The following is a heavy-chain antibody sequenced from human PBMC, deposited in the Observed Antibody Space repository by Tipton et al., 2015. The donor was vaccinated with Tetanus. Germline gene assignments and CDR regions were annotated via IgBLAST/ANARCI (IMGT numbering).Heavy chain of an antibody. CDR2: IYYNGGT. V-gene: IGHV4-59*01. D-gene: IGHD2-15*01. J-gene: IGHJ2*01. CDR1: GGSISNYY. CDR3: ARGGLCVGPACAGISPLLDV. Sequence: TLSLTCTVSGGSISNYYWSWIRQPPGKGLEWIGYIYYNGGTKYNPSLKSRVTVSLDTSKKHFSLRLSSVTAADTAVYYCARGGLCVGPACAGISPLLDVWGRGTLVTVSS.